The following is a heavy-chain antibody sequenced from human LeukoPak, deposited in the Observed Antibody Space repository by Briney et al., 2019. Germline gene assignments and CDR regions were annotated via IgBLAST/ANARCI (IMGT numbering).Heavy chain of an antibody. CDR3: ARDDFRSVSRYCSSTSCYAVFDY. V-gene: IGHV3-30*03. J-gene: IGHJ4*02. CDR2: ISYDGSNK. Sequence: PGGSLRLSCAASGFTFSSYGMHWVRQAPGKGLEWVAVISYDGSNKYYADSVKGRFTISRGNAKNSLYLQMNSLRAEDTAVYYCARDDFRSVSRYCSSTSCYAVFDYWGQGTLVTVSS. D-gene: IGHD2-2*01. CDR1: GFTFSSYG.